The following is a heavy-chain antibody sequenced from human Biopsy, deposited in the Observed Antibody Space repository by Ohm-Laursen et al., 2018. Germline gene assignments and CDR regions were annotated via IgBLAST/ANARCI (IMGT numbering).Heavy chain of an antibody. CDR2: ITTTRGDT. CDR1: GFTFTAFT. V-gene: IGHV1-2*02. D-gene: IGHD2-2*01. CDR3: ARERGHCSGTCSGWYFDL. J-gene: IGHJ2*01. Sequence: SRELSGFTFTAFTAHSLPQAPGEGLGWMVWITTTRGDTGYPQNFQGRVSITRDTSISTAYMDLSRLRSHDTAVYYCARERGHCSGTCSGWYFDLWGRGTLVTVSS.